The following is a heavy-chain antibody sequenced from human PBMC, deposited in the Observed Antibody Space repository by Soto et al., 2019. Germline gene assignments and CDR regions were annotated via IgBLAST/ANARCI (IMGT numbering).Heavy chain of an antibody. J-gene: IGHJ4*02. D-gene: IGHD4-17*01. CDR1: GDSISSSNYF. V-gene: IGHV4-39*07. CDR2: IFYSGST. CDR3: ARGWSTTVTIGY. Sequence: SETLSLTCTVSGDSISSSNYFWGWIRQPPGKGLEWIGTIFYSGSTYYNPSLKSRVTISVDTSKNQFSLKLISVTAADTAVYYCARGWSTTVTIGYWGQGTLVTVSS.